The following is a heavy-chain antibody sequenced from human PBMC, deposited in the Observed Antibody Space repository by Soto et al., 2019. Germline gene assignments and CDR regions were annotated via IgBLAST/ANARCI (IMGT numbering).Heavy chain of an antibody. CDR3: ARGRDRSRYYYYGMDV. J-gene: IGHJ6*02. CDR2: ISYDGSNK. CDR1: GFTFSSYA. V-gene: IGHV3-30-3*01. Sequence: GGSLRLSCAASGFTFSSYAMHWVCQAPDKGLEWVAVISYDGSNKYYADSVKGRFTISRDNSKNTLYLQMNSLRAEDTAVYYCARGRDRSRYYYYGMDVWGQGTTVTVSS.